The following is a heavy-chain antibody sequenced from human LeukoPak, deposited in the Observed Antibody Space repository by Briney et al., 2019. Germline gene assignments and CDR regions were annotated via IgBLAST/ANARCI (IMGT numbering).Heavy chain of an antibody. CDR1: GFRFSDYW. CDR3: TKDLNHDSSG. CDR2: IKTDGSAK. Sequence: GGSLRHSWAAPGFRFSDYWITWVRQAPGKGLECVANIKTDGSAKYYPDSVKGRFTVSRGNAKNSLYLQMNNMRVEDTAIYYCTKDLNHDSSGWGQGTLVTVSS. J-gene: IGHJ4*02. V-gene: IGHV3-7*01. D-gene: IGHD3-22*01.